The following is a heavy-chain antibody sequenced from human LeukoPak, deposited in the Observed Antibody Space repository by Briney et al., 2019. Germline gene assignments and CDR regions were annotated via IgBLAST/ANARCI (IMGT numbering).Heavy chain of an antibody. CDR2: IYYSGST. J-gene: IGHJ6*02. Sequence: PSETLSLTCTVSGGSISSYYWSWIRQPPGKGLEWIGYIYYSGSTNYNPSLESRVTISVDTSKNQFSLKLSSVTAADTAVYYCASGVVTPYYYYGMDVWGQGTTVTVSS. CDR1: GGSISSYY. D-gene: IGHD4-23*01. CDR3: ASGVVTPYYYYGMDV. V-gene: IGHV4-59*01.